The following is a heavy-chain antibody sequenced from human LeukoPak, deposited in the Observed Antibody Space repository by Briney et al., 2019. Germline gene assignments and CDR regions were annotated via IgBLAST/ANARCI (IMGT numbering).Heavy chain of an antibody. D-gene: IGHD6-13*01. J-gene: IGHJ4*02. CDR2: INHSGST. CDR3: ARAGEVIAAAGTLDY. V-gene: IGHV4-34*01. CDR1: GGSFSGYY. Sequence: PSETLSLTCAVYGGSFSGYYWSWIRQPPGKGLEWIGEINHSGSTNYNPSLKSRVTMSVDTSKNQFSLKLSSVTAADTAVYYCARAGEVIAAAGTLDYWGQGTLVTVSS.